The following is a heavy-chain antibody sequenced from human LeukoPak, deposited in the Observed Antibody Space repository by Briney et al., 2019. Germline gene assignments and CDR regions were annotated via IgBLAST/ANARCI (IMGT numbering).Heavy chain of an antibody. V-gene: IGHV1-24*01. CDR1: GYTFTSYY. CDR3: ATLYGGSVDY. J-gene: IGHJ4*02. Sequence: ASVKVSCKASGYTFTSYYMHWVRQAPGKGLEWMGGFDPEDGETIYAQKFRGRVTMTEDTSTDTAYMELSSLRSEDTAVYYCATLYGGSVDYWGQGTLVTVSS. D-gene: IGHD4-23*01. CDR2: FDPEDGET.